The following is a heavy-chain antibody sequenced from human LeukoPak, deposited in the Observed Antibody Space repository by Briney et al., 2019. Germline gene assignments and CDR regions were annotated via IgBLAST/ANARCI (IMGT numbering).Heavy chain of an antibody. CDR1: GFTVSSNY. J-gene: IGHJ4*02. Sequence: GGSLRLSCAASGFTVSSNYMSWVRQAPGKGLEWVSVTYSGGSTYYADSVKGRFTISRDNSKNTLYLQMNSLRAEDTAVYYCARLGYSSGWYNYWGQGTLVTVSS. D-gene: IGHD6-19*01. CDR3: ARLGYSSGWYNY. V-gene: IGHV3-66*01. CDR2: TYSGGST.